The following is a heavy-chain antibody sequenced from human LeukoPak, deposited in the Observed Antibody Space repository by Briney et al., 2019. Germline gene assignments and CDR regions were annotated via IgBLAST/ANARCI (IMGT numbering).Heavy chain of an antibody. V-gene: IGHV3-7*05. D-gene: IGHD3-3*01. CDR1: GFTFSSYW. Sequence: GGSLRLSCAASGFTFSSYWMSWVRQAPGKGLEWVANIKQDGSEKYYVDSVKGRFTISRDNAKNSLYLQMNSPRAEDTAVYYCARVRPDTIFGVVRYYYYYGMDVWGQGTTVTVSS. CDR3: ARVRPDTIFGVVRYYYYYGMDV. CDR2: IKQDGSEK. J-gene: IGHJ6*02.